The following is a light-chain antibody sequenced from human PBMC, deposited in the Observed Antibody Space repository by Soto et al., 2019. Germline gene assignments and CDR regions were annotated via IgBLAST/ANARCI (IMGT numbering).Light chain of an antibody. Sequence: DIPMTQSPSSLSASVGDRVTITCRASQGISNYLAWYQQKPGKVPKLLIYAASTLQSGVPSWFSGSGSGTDFTLTSSSLQPEDVATYYCQKYNSAPRTFGQGTKVEIK. CDR1: QGISNY. J-gene: IGKJ1*01. CDR2: AAS. CDR3: QKYNSAPRT. V-gene: IGKV1-27*01.